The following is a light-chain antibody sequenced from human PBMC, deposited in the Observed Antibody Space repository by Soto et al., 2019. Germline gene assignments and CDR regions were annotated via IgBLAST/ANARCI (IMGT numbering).Light chain of an antibody. CDR2: KAS. CDR1: QTISSW. CDR3: QHYNSYSEA. J-gene: IGKJ1*01. Sequence: DIQMTQSPSTLSGSVGDRVTITCRASQTISSWLAWYQQKPGKAPKLLIYKASTLKSGVPSRFSGNGSGTEFTLTISSLQPDDFATYYCQHYNSYSEAFDQGTKVELK. V-gene: IGKV1-5*03.